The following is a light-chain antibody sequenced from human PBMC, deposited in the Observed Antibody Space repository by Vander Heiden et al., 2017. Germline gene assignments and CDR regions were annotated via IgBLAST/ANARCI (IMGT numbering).Light chain of an antibody. CDR1: QSITY. CDR3: QQYDSFFRT. V-gene: IGKV1-5*03. CDR2: MAS. Sequence: DIQMTQSPSPPSASVGDRVTITCRASQSITYLAWYQQKPGRAPKLLIHMASSLLSGVPSRFSGSGSGTEFTLTISCLQPDDFATYYCQQYDSFFRTFGQGTKVEF. J-gene: IGKJ1*01.